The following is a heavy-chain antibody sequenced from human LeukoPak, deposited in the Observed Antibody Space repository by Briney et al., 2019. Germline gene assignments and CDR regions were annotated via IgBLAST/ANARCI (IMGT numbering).Heavy chain of an antibody. CDR2: INSDGSST. Sequence: GGSLRLSCAASGFTFSSYWMHWVRQAPGEGLVWVSRINSDGSSTSYADSVKGRFTISRDNAKNTLYLQMNSLRAEDTAVYYCARAASIAARLNWFDPWGQGTLVTVSS. D-gene: IGHD6-6*01. V-gene: IGHV3-74*01. CDR3: ARAASIAARLNWFDP. CDR1: GFTFSSYW. J-gene: IGHJ5*02.